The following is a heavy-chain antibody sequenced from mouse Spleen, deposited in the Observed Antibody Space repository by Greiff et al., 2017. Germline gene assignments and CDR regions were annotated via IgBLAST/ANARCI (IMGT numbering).Heavy chain of an antibody. D-gene: IGHD2-14*01. V-gene: IGHV5-9-3*01. CDR2: ISSGGGNT. Sequence: EVQLVESGGGLVKLGGSLKLSCAASGFTFSSYAMSWVRQTPEKRLEWVATISSGGGNTYYPDSVKGRFTISRDNAKNTLYLQMSSLKSEDTAMYYCARGENYRYYWYFDVWGAGTTVTVSS. CDR3: ARGENYRYYWYFDV. CDR1: GFTFSSYA. J-gene: IGHJ1*01.